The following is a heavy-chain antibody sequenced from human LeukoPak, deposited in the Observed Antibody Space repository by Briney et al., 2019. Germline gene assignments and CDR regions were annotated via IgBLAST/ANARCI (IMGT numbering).Heavy chain of an antibody. Sequence: SETLSLTCAVYGGSFSGYYRSWIRQPPGKGLEWIGEINHSGSTNYNPSLKSRVTISVDTSKNQFSLKLSSVTAADTAVYYCARSLERDTAMVGHRDYWGQGTLVTVSS. CDR3: ARSLERDTAMVGHRDY. J-gene: IGHJ4*02. D-gene: IGHD5-18*01. V-gene: IGHV4-34*01. CDR1: GGSFSGYY. CDR2: INHSGST.